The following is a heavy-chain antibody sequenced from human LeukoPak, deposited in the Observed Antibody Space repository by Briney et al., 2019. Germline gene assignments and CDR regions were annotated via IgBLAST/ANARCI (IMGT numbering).Heavy chain of an antibody. V-gene: IGHV4-59*01. D-gene: IGHD6-6*01. J-gene: IGHJ4*02. CDR1: GGSISNDY. Sequence: SETLSLTCTVSGGSISNDYWSWFRQPPGKGLEWVGCISYSEITNYNPSLKSRVTISVDTSRTQFSLKLLSVTAADTAVYYCTRGRLRSAQDSWGQGTLVTVSS. CDR3: TRGRLRSAQDS. CDR2: ISYSEIT.